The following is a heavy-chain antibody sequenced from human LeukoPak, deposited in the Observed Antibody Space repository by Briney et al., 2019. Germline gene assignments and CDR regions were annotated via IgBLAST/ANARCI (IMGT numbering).Heavy chain of an antibody. CDR3: ARDRRGGDAFDI. CDR1: GYTFTSYD. Sequence: GASVKVSCKASGYTFTSYDINWVRQAIGQGLEWMGWMNPNSGNTGYAQKFQGRVTISADKSTSTDYMELSSLRSEDTAMYYCARDRRGGDAFDIWGQGTMVTVSS. CDR2: MNPNSGNT. D-gene: IGHD6-25*01. V-gene: IGHV1-8*01. J-gene: IGHJ3*02.